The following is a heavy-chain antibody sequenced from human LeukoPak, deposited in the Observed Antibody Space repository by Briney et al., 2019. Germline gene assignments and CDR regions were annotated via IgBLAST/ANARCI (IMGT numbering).Heavy chain of an antibody. D-gene: IGHD6-6*01. V-gene: IGHV3-30*02. CDR2: IRYDGSNK. CDR3: AKDRDIAARPDYFDY. J-gene: IGHJ4*02. CDR1: GFTFSSYG. Sequence: PGGSLRLSCAASGFTFSSYGMHWVRQAPGKGLEWVAFIRYDGSNKCYADSVKGRFTISRDNSKNTLYLQMNSLRAEDTAVYYCAKDRDIAARPDYFDYWGQGTLVTVSS.